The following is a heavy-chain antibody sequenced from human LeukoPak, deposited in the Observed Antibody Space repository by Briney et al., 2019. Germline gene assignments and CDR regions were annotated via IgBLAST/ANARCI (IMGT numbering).Heavy chain of an antibody. J-gene: IGHJ4*02. CDR2: IYYSGST. V-gene: IGHV4-39*07. D-gene: IGHD2-2*02. CDR1: GGSISSSSYY. Sequence: SETLSLTCTVSGGSISSSSYYWGWIRQPPGKGLEWIGSIYYSGSTYYNPSLKSRVTISVDTSKNQFSLKLSSVTAADTAVYYCARARLPAAIPEDYLDYWGQGTLVTVSS. CDR3: ARARLPAAIPEDYLDY.